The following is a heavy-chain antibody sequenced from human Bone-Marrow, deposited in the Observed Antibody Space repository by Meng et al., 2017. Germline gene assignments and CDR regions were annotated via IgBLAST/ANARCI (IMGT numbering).Heavy chain of an antibody. J-gene: IGHJ3*02. D-gene: IGHD2-21*02. V-gene: IGHV1-2*06. CDR3: ARARAADCGGDCYQIDAFDI. CDR1: GYTFSGYN. Sequence: GGSLRLSCKASGYTFSGYNIHWVRQAPGQGLEWVGRIVSYSGDANYAQKFQGRVTMTKDTSINTAYMELGSLRSDDTAVYYCARARAADCGGDCYQIDAFDIWGQGTVVTVSS. CDR2: IVSYSGDA.